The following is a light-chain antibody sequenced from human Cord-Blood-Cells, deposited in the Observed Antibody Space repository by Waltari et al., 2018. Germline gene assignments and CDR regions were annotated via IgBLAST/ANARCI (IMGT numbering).Light chain of an antibody. CDR1: QSVSSSY. J-gene: IGKJ2*01. CDR3: QQYGSSPLYT. V-gene: IGKV3-20*01. Sequence: EVVLKQVPGTLSLSAGEGATLHCRASQSVSSSYLAWYQQKPGQAPRLLISGASSGPTGIPDRFSGRGSGTDFTLTISRLEPGEFALYYCQQYGSSPLYTFGQGTKLGIK. CDR2: GAS.